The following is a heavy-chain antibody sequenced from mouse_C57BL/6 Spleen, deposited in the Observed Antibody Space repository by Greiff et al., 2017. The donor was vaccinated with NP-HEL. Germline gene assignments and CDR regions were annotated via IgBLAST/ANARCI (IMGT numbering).Heavy chain of an antibody. CDR1: GFTFSSYA. D-gene: IGHD1-1*01. Sequence: EVKLVESGEGLVKPGGSLKLSCAASGFTFSSYAMSWVRQTPEKRLEWVAYISSGGDYIYDADTVKGRFTISRDNARNTLYLQMSSLKSEDTAMYYCTTVVRYFDVWGTGTTVTVSS. CDR3: TTVVRYFDV. V-gene: IGHV5-9-1*02. J-gene: IGHJ1*03. CDR2: ISSGGDYI.